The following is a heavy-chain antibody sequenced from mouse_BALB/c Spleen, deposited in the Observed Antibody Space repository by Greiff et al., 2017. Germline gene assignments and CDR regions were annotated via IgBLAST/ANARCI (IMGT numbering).Heavy chain of an antibody. CDR1: GYTFTDYA. Sequence: VQLQQSGAELVRPGVSVKISCKGSGYTFTDYAMHWVKQSHAKSLEWIGVISTYYGDASYNQKFKGKATMTVDKSSSTAYMELARLTSEDSAIYYCARNGYYDAMDYWGQGTSVTVSS. D-gene: IGHD2-2*01. CDR2: ISTYYGDA. J-gene: IGHJ4*01. CDR3: ARNGYYDAMDY. V-gene: IGHV1S137*01.